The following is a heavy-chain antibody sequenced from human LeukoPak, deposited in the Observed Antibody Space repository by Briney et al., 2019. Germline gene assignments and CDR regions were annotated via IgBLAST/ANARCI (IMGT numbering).Heavy chain of an antibody. J-gene: IGHJ4*02. CDR2: INPNSGGT. CDR1: GYTFTGYY. V-gene: IGHV1-2*02. CDR3: VREVSGAVTRRTYYFDY. D-gene: IGHD4-17*01. Sequence: ASVKVSCKASGYTFTGYYMHWVRQAPGQGLEWMGWINPNSGGTNYAQKFQGRVTMTWDTSISTAYMELSRLRSDDTAVYYCVREVSGAVTRRTYYFDYWGQGTLVTVSS.